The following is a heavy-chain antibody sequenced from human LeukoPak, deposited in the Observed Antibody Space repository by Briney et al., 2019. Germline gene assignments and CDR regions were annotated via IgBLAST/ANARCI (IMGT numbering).Heavy chain of an antibody. CDR3: TTSNYDFWSGYPNYPNWYFDL. J-gene: IGHJ2*01. V-gene: IGHV3-15*01. Sequence: GGSLRLSCAASGFTFSNAWMSWVRQAPGKGLEWVGRIKSKTDGGTTDYAAPVKGRFTISRDDSKNTLYLQMNSLKTEDTAVYYCTTSNYDFWSGYPNYPNWYFDLWGRGTLVTVSS. CDR2: IKSKTDGGTT. D-gene: IGHD3-3*01. CDR1: GFTFSNAW.